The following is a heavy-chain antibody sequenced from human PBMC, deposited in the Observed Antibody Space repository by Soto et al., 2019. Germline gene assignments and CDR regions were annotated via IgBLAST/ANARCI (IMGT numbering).Heavy chain of an antibody. V-gene: IGHV3-48*02. J-gene: IGHJ5*02. D-gene: IGHD3-10*01. Sequence: GGSLRLSCAASGFTFSSYSMSWVRQAPGKGLEWVSYISSSSSTIYYADSVKGRFTISRDNAKNSLYLQMNSLRDEETAVYYCARGTAYYYGSGGFDPWGQGTLVTVSS. CDR3: ARGTAYYYGSGGFDP. CDR1: GFTFSSYS. CDR2: ISSSSSTI.